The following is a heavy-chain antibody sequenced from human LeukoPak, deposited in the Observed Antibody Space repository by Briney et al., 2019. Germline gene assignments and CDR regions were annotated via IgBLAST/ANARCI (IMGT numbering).Heavy chain of an antibody. V-gene: IGHV3-48*03. J-gene: IGHJ4*02. CDR2: ISSSGLTI. CDR1: GFTFSSYD. CDR3: ARGSAY. Sequence: GGSLRLSCAASGFTFSSYDMNWVRQAPGKGLEWISYISSSGLTIYYADSVKGRFTISRDNPKNLLYLQMNSLRAEDTAVYYCARGSAYWGQGTLVTVSS.